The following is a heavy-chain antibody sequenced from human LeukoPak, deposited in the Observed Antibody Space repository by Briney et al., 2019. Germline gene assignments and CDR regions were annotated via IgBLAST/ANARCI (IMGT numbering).Heavy chain of an antibody. CDR3: ARRDSGWYLDY. Sequence: SETLSLTCTVSGYSISSGYYWGWIRPPPGKGLEWIGSIYYSGSTYYNPSLKSRVTISVDTSKNQFSLKLSSVTAADTAVYYCARRDSGWYLDYWGQGTLVTVSS. D-gene: IGHD4-17*01. J-gene: IGHJ4*02. CDR2: IYYSGST. CDR1: GYSISSGYY. V-gene: IGHV4-38-2*02.